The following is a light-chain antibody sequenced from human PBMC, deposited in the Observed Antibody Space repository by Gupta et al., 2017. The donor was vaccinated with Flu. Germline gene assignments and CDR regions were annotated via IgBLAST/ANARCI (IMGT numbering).Light chain of an antibody. CDR1: EGVGNY. CDR3: QQSYITPRT. Sequence: PPALSASVGDSVTISCRASEGVGNYLNWYQQKRGKAPQLLIYGASSLQSGVPSRFSGSGSGTDFTLTIRGLQPEDFATYYCQQSYITPRTFGHGTEVELK. V-gene: IGKV1-39*01. CDR2: GAS. J-gene: IGKJ1*01.